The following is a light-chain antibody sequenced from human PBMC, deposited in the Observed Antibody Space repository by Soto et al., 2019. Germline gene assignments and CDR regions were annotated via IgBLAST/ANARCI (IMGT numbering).Light chain of an antibody. CDR3: SSFTSSSTLPFV. CDR1: TSFVGTYNF. J-gene: IGLJ1*01. V-gene: IGLV2-14*01. CDR2: EVS. Sequence: QSALTQPASVSGSAGQSITISCTGTTSFVGTYNFVSWYQQHPGKAPQVLIYEVSNRPSGVSNRFSASKSGNTASLTISGLQAEDEADYYCSSFTSSSTLPFVFGTGTKLTVL.